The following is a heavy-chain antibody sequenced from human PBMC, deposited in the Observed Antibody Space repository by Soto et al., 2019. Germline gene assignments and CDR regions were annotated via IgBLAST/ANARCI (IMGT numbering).Heavy chain of an antibody. CDR3: AIMLGDSLDH. J-gene: IGHJ4*02. CDR2: INADNGST. V-gene: IGHV1-3*01. D-gene: IGHD3-16*01. Sequence: ASVKVSCKASGYMFTDYAVHWVRQAPGHSLDYMGWINADNGSTKLSQRFEGRLTVTRDTSATTVYMELSDLRSEDTAVYFRAIMLGDSLDHWGQGALVTVSS. CDR1: GYMFTDYA.